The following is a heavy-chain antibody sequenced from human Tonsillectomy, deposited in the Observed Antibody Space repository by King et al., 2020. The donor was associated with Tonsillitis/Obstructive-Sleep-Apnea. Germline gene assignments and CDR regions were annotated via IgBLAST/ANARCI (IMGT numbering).Heavy chain of an antibody. V-gene: IGHV3-7*01. CDR1: GFTISSYW. Sequence: EVQLVESGGGLVQSGGSLRLSCAASGFTISSYWMSWVRQAPGKGLEWVANIKQDGSEKHYVDSVKGRFTISRDNAKNSLYLKLNSLRAEDTAVYYCAREGGHGMVFDSCGQGTLVTDSS. CDR2: IKQDGSEK. J-gene: IGHJ4*02. CDR3: AREGGHGMVFDS. D-gene: IGHD4/OR15-4a*01.